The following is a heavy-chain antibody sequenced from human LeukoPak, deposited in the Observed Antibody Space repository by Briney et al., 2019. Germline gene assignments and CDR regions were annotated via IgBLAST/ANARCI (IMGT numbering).Heavy chain of an antibody. CDR1: GYTFTSYG. D-gene: IGHD2-15*01. Sequence: ASVKVSCKASGYTFTSYGISWVRQAPEQGLEWMGWISAYNGNTNYAQKLQGRVTMTTDTSTSTAYMELRSLRSDDTAVYYCASVGYCSGGSCYSDYYYYGMDVWGQGTTVTVSS. CDR2: ISAYNGNT. CDR3: ASVGYCSGGSCYSDYYYYGMDV. V-gene: IGHV1-18*01. J-gene: IGHJ6*02.